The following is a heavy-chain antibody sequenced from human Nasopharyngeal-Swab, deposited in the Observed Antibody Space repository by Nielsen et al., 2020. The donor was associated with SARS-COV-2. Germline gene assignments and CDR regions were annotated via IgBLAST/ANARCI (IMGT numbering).Heavy chain of an antibody. V-gene: IGHV4-4*02. D-gene: IGHD3-10*01. CDR3: ARRSWFRDIFD. CDR2: IYHSGST. J-gene: IGHJ4*02. Sequence: WIRQPPGKGLEWIGEIYHSGSTNYNPSPKSRVTISVDKSKNQFSLKLSSVTAADTAVYYCARRSWFRDIFDWGQGTLVTVSS.